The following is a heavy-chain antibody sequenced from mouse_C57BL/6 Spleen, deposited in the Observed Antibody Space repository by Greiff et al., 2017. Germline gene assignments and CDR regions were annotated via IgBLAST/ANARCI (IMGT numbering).Heavy chain of an antibody. CDR1: GYTFTNYW. CDR2: IYPGGGYT. D-gene: IGHD1-1*01. CDR3: AREVVDYWYFDV. V-gene: IGHV1-63*01. J-gene: IGHJ1*03. Sequence: QVQLQQSGAELVRPGTSVKMSCKASGYTFTNYWIGWAKQRPGHGLEWIGDIYPGGGYTNYNEKFKGKATLAADKSSSTAYMQFSSLTSEDSAIYYCAREVVDYWYFDVWGTGTTVTVSS.